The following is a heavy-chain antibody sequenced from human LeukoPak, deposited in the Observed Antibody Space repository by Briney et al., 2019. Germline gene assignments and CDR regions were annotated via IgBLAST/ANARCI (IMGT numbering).Heavy chain of an antibody. Sequence: SETLSLTCTVSGGSISSSSYYWGWIRQPPGKGLEWIGTIYYSGTSYYNPSLKSRVSISVDTSKNQFSLKVNSVTAADTAVYYCARRGYSYALDSWGQGTLVTVSS. CDR1: GGSISSSSYY. J-gene: IGHJ4*02. CDR2: IYYSGTS. V-gene: IGHV4-39*01. CDR3: ARRGYSYALDS. D-gene: IGHD5-18*01.